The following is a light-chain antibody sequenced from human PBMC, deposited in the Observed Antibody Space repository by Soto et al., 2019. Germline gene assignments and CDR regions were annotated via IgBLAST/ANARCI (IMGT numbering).Light chain of an antibody. CDR3: QQYGSSPWT. CDR2: AAS. CDR1: QSVSSSY. Sequence: EIVLTQSPGTLSLSPGERATLSCRASQSVSSSYLAWYQQKPGQAPRLLIYAASSRATGIPARFSGSGSETDFTLTISSLQPEDFAVYYCQQYGSSPWTFGQGTKVDIK. J-gene: IGKJ1*01. V-gene: IGKV3-20*01.